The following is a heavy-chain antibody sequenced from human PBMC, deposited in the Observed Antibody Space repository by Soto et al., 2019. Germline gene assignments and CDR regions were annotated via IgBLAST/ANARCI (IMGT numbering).Heavy chain of an antibody. V-gene: IGHV3-30*03. J-gene: IGHJ4*02. CDR3: ASGTDCSGGSCYGSSSVRDY. CDR1: GFTFSSYG. D-gene: IGHD2-15*01. CDR2: ISYDGSNK. Sequence: QVQLVESGGGVVQPGRSLRLSCAASGFTFSSYGMHWVRQAPGKGLEWVAVISYDGSNKYYADSVKGRFTISRDKSKNTLYLQMNSLRAEDTAVYYCASGTDCSGGSCYGSSSVRDYWGQGTLVTVSS.